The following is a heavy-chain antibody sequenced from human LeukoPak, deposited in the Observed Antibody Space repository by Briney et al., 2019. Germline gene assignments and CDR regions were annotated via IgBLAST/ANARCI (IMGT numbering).Heavy chain of an antibody. CDR1: GGTFSSYA. V-gene: IGHV1-69*05. J-gene: IGHJ6*03. Sequence: SVKVFCKASGGTFSSYAISWVRQAPGQGLEWMGGIIPIFGTANYAQKCQGRVTITTDESTSTAYMELSSLRSEDTAVYYCASNVGYYYYYMDVWGKGTTVTVSS. CDR3: ASNVGYYYYYMDV. CDR2: IIPIFGTA.